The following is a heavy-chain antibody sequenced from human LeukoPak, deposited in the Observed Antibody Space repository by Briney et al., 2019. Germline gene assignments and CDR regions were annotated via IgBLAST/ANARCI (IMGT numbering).Heavy chain of an antibody. CDR1: GFTFSTYG. CDR3: ARGVPYPSWSGPHYSDY. D-gene: IGHD3-3*01. CDR2: IKQDGSQE. V-gene: IGHV3-7*01. J-gene: IGHJ4*02. Sequence: SGGSLRLSCAASGFTFSTYGMHWVRQAPGKGLEWVAHIKQDGSQEYYVGSVKGRFTISRDNAKNSLYLQTNSLRVEDTAVYYCARGVPYPSWSGPHYSDYWGQGTLVTVSS.